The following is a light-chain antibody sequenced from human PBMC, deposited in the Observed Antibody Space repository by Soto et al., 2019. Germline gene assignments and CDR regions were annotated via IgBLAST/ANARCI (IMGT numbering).Light chain of an antibody. CDR3: QQYGRSPLT. Sequence: EIVLTQSPDTLSLSPGERATLSCRASQSVRNNYLAWYQQKPGQAPRFLIYDASSRATGIPDRFSGSGSGTDFTLTISRLEPEDLAVDYCQQYGRSPLTFGGGTKVEI. V-gene: IGKV3-20*01. J-gene: IGKJ4*01. CDR1: QSVRNNY. CDR2: DAS.